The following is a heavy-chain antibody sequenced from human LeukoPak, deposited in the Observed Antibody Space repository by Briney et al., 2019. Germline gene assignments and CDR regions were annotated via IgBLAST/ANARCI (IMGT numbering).Heavy chain of an antibody. V-gene: IGHV1-2*02. CDR1: GYTFTGYY. J-gene: IGHJ5*02. Sequence: HWASVKVSCKASGYTFTGYYMHWVRQAPGQGLEWMGWINPNSGGTNYAQKFQGRVTMTRNTSISTAYMELSSLRSEDTAVYYCARVSGSSLNWFDPWGQGTLVTVSS. D-gene: IGHD1-26*01. CDR2: INPNSGGT. CDR3: ARVSGSSLNWFDP.